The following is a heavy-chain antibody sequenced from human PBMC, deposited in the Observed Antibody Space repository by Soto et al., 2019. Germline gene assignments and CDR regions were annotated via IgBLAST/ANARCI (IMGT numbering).Heavy chain of an antibody. CDR2: IYPGDSDT. J-gene: IGHJ4*02. V-gene: IGHV5-51*01. CDR3: ARQTSKGYCSSTSCYSRAYFDY. CDR1: GYSFTSYW. D-gene: IGHD2-2*01. Sequence: EVQLVQSGAEVKKPGESLKISCKGSGYSFTSYWIGWVRQMPGKGLEWMGIIYPGDSDTRYSPSFQGQVTISADKSISTAYLQWSSLKASDTAMYYCARQTSKGYCSSTSCYSRAYFDYWGQGTLVTVSS.